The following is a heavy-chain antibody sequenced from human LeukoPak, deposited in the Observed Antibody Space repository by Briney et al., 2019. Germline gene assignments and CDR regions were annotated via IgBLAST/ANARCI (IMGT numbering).Heavy chain of an antibody. Sequence: PGGSLRLSCTASGFTFDNYWMSWVRQAPGKGLEWVANINQDGSEDYYVDFVKGRFTISRDNAKKSLYLQMDSLRVEDTAVFYCARVYEGTDYWGQETLVTVSS. D-gene: IGHD2/OR15-2a*01. CDR3: ARVYEGTDY. CDR1: GFTFDNYW. J-gene: IGHJ4*02. V-gene: IGHV3-7*01. CDR2: INQDGSED.